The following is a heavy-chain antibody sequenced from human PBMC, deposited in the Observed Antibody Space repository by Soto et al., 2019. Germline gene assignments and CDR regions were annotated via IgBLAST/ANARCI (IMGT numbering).Heavy chain of an antibody. CDR3: VRTSLVVAAATREDY. J-gene: IGHJ4*02. D-gene: IGHD2-15*01. Sequence: EVQLVESGGGLVQPGGSLRLSCAASGFTFSSYWMHWVRQAPGKGLVWVSRINSDGSSTSYADSVKGRFTISRDNAKNTVYLAMNSLRAEETAVYYCVRTSLVVAAATREDYWGQGTLVTVSS. CDR1: GFTFSSYW. CDR2: INSDGSST. V-gene: IGHV3-74*01.